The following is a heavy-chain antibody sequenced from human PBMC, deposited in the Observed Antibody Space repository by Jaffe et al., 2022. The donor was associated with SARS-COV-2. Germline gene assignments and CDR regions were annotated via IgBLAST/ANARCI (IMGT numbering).Heavy chain of an antibody. V-gene: IGHV3-30*18. Sequence: QVQLVESGGGVVQPGRSLRLSCAASGFTFSSYGMHWVRQAPGKGLEWVAVISYDGSNKYYADSVKGRFTISRDNSKNTLYLQMNSLRAEDTAVYYCAKEEGHCSSTSCGNWFDPWGQGTLVTVSS. J-gene: IGHJ5*02. CDR2: ISYDGSNK. D-gene: IGHD2-2*01. CDR3: AKEEGHCSSTSCGNWFDP. CDR1: GFTFSSYG.